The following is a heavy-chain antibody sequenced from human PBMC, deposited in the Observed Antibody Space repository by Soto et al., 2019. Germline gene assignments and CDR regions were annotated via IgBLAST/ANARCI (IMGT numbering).Heavy chain of an antibody. D-gene: IGHD3-22*01. CDR1: GGSISSGDYY. CDR3: ARGGTYYYDSSGSPPPYY. J-gene: IGHJ4*02. V-gene: IGHV4-30-4*01. Sequence: SETLSLTCTVSGGSISSGDYYWSWIRQPPGKGLEWIGYIYYSGSTYYNPSLKSRVTISVDTSKNQFSLKLSSVTAADTAVYYCARGGTYYYDSSGSPPPYYWGQGTLVTVSS. CDR2: IYYSGST.